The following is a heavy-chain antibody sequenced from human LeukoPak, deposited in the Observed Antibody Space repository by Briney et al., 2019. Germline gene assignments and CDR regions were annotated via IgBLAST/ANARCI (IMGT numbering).Heavy chain of an antibody. CDR2: IKSKTDGGTT. Sequence: GGSLRLSCAPSGFTFSNAWMSWVRQAPGKGLEWVGRIKSKTDGGTTDYAAPVKGRFTISRDDSKNTLYLQMNSLKTEDTAVYYCTTDSGAYGSGSYFLVDYYYYGMDVWGQGTTVTVSS. CDR3: TTDSGAYGSGSYFLVDYYYYGMDV. V-gene: IGHV3-15*01. CDR1: GFTFSNAW. J-gene: IGHJ6*02. D-gene: IGHD3-10*01.